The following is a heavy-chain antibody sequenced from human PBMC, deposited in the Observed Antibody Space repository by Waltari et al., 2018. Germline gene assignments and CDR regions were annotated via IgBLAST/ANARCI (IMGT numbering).Heavy chain of an antibody. CDR1: GFTFSSYG. D-gene: IGHD3-3*01. CDR2: ISYDGSNK. J-gene: IGHJ4*02. CDR3: AKGPPRYDFWSGYPPPDY. Sequence: QVQLVESGGGVVQPGRSLRLSCAASGFTFSSYGMHWVRQAPGKGLDWVAVISYDGSNKYYADSVKGRFTISRDNSKNTLYLQMNSLRAEDTAVYYCAKGPPRYDFWSGYPPPDYWGQGTLVTVSS. V-gene: IGHV3-30*18.